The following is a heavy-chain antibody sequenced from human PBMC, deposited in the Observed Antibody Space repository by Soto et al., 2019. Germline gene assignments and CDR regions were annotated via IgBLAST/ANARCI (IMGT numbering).Heavy chain of an antibody. CDR1: GFSFSSYW. V-gene: IGHV3-7*03. D-gene: IGHD5-18*01. CDR2: INQDATRQ. J-gene: IGHJ6*02. CDR3: ARDRGYSYGYVYYYYGMDV. Sequence: LRLSCAASGFSFSSYWMSWVRQAPGRGLEWVANINQDATRQSYVDSVEGQFSISRDNAKNSLYLQMNSLRVEDTAVYYCARDRGYSYGYVYYYYGMDVWGQGTTVTVSS.